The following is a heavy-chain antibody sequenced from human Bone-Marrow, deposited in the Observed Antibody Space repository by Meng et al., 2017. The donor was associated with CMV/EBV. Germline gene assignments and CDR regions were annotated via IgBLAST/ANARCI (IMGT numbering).Heavy chain of an antibody. Sequence: QVQLQQLSAGLLKPSETLSLTCAVYGGSFSGYYWSLIRQPPGKGLEWIGEINHSGSTNYNPSLKSRVTISVDTSKNQFSLKLSSVTAADTAVYYCARASGYSSGWYLWWGQGTLVTVSS. CDR1: GGSFSGYY. D-gene: IGHD6-19*01. CDR2: INHSGST. V-gene: IGHV4-34*01. CDR3: ARASGYSSGWYLW. J-gene: IGHJ4*02.